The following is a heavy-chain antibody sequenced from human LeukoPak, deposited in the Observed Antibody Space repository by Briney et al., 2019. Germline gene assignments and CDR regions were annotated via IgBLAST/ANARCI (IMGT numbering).Heavy chain of an antibody. V-gene: IGHV3-30-3*01. Sequence: PGGSLRLSCAASGFTFGTFAMHWVRQAPGKGLEWVAVMSYDGSNKYYADSVKGRFTISSDNSKNTLYLHMNSMRSEDADVYYCARGHGGSVGVVRDAFDIWGQGTMVIVSS. CDR1: GFTFGTFA. CDR3: ARGHGGSVGVVRDAFDI. J-gene: IGHJ3*02. D-gene: IGHD2-15*01. CDR2: MSYDGSNK.